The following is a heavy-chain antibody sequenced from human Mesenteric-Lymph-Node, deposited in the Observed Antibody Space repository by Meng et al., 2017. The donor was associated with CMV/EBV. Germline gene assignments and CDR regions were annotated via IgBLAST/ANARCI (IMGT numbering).Heavy chain of an antibody. CDR2: IDSDGRTT. CDR3: ARVGGSYDFWSGYYLEVAEYFQH. Sequence: GESLKISCAASGFTFSSYWMHWVRQAPGKGLVWVSRIDSDGRTTSNADSVKGRFTISRDNAKNTLYLQMNSLRAEDTAVYYCARVGGSYDFWSGYYLEVAEYFQHWGQGTLVTVSS. D-gene: IGHD3-3*01. V-gene: IGHV3-74*01. CDR1: GFTFSSYW. J-gene: IGHJ1*01.